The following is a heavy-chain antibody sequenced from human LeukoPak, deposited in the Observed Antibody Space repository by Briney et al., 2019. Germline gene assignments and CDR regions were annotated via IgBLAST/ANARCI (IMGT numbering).Heavy chain of an antibody. CDR3: AKEERKYYYDSSGYWNY. CDR1: GFTFSSYS. J-gene: IGHJ4*02. D-gene: IGHD3-22*01. CDR2: ISGSGGST. V-gene: IGHV3-23*01. Sequence: GGSLRLSCAASGFTFSSYSMNWVRQAPGQGLEWVSAISGSGGSTYYADSVKGRFTISRDNSKNTLYLQMNSLRAEDTAVYYCAKEERKYYYDSSGYWNYWGQGTLVTVSS.